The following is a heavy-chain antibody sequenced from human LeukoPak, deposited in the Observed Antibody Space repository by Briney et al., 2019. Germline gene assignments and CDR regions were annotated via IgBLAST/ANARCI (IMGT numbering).Heavy chain of an antibody. J-gene: IGHJ4*02. V-gene: IGHV3-7*03. Sequence: GGSLRLSCVDSGITFSRYWMSWVRQAPGKGLEWVANIKQDGDEKYYVDSVKGRFTISRDNAKNSLYLQMNSLRVEDTAVYYCARRRIAARVDFDYWGQGTLVTVSS. D-gene: IGHD6-6*01. CDR2: IKQDGDEK. CDR3: ARRRIAARVDFDY. CDR1: GITFSRYW.